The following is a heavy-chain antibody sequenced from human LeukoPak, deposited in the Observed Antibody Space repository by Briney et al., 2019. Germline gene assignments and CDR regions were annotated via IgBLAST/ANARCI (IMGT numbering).Heavy chain of an antibody. J-gene: IGHJ4*02. CDR2: INHSGST. CDR3: ARDGRMRYSYGLFDY. V-gene: IGHV4-34*01. CDR1: GGSFSGYY. Sequence: SETLSLTCAVYGGSFSGYYWSWIRQPPGKGLEWIGEINHSGSTNYNPSLKSRVTISVDTSKNQFSLKLSSVTAADTAVYYCARDGRMRYSYGLFDYWGQGTLVTVSS. D-gene: IGHD5-18*01.